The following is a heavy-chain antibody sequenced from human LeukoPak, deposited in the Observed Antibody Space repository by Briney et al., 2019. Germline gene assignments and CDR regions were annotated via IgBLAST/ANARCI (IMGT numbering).Heavy chain of an antibody. CDR3: ARRAEQWLVLSLDF. D-gene: IGHD6-19*01. Sequence: SETLSLTCAVYGGSFSGYYWNWLRQPPGKGLEWIGEINHSGSTNYNPSLKSRVTISVDTSKNQFSLNLSSVTAADTAVYYCARRAEQWLVLSLDFWGQGILVTVSS. J-gene: IGHJ4*02. CDR2: INHSGST. V-gene: IGHV4-34*01. CDR1: GGSFSGYY.